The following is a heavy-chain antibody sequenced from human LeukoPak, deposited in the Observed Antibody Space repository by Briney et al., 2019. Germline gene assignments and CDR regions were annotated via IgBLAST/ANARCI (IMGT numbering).Heavy chain of an antibody. CDR2: ISAYNGNT. D-gene: IGHD3-3*01. J-gene: IGHJ4*02. CDR1: GYTFISYG. Sequence: ASVLVSCKPSGYTFISYGFSWVRQAPGQGLEWMGWISAYNGNTNYAQKFQGRLTLTTDTYTSTAYMELRSLRSDDTAVYYCARTLSDDFWSSYQDYWGQGTLVTVSS. CDR3: ARTLSDDFWSSYQDY. V-gene: IGHV1-18*01.